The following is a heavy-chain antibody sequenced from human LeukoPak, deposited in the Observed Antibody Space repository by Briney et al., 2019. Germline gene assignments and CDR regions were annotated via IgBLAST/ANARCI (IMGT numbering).Heavy chain of an antibody. CDR1: GFTFSSYG. CDR3: AKPTSRTDAFDI. J-gene: IGHJ3*02. Sequence: GGSLRLSCAASGFTFSSYGMHWVRQAPGKGLEWVAVTSYDGSNKYYADSVKGRFTISRDNSKNTLYLQMNSLRAEDTAVYYCAKPTSRTDAFDIWGQGTMVTVSS. CDR2: TSYDGSNK. D-gene: IGHD1-1*01. V-gene: IGHV3-30*18.